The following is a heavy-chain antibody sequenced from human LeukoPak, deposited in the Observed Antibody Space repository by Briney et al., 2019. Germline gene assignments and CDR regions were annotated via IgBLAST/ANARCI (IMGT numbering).Heavy chain of an antibody. V-gene: IGHV3-23*01. CDR3: AKGLRGYSYHY. CDR2: ISGSGGGYNT. Sequence: GGSLRLSCAASGFTFNSYALSWVRQAPGKGLEWVSLISGSGGGYNTYYADSVKGLFTISRDNSKNPLYLHMNSLRGEETAVYYCAKGLRGYSYHYWGKGTLVSVSS. J-gene: IGHJ4*02. D-gene: IGHD5-18*01. CDR1: GFTFNSYA.